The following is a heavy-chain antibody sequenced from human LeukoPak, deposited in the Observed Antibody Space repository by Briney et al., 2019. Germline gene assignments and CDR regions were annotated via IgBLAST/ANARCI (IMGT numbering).Heavy chain of an antibody. CDR3: AKDLGSWVFDY. J-gene: IGHJ4*02. Sequence: TGGSLRLSCAASGSTFSSYAMSWVRQAPGKGLEWVSAISGSGGSTYYADSVKGRFTISRDNSKNTLYLQMNSLGAEDTAVYYCAKDLGSWVFDYWGQGTLVTVSS. CDR1: GSTFSSYA. D-gene: IGHD6-13*01. CDR2: ISGSGGST. V-gene: IGHV3-23*01.